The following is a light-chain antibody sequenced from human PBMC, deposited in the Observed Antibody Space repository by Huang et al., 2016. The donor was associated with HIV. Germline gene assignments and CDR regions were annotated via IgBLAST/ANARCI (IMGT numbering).Light chain of an antibody. J-gene: IGKJ1*01. Sequence: DIQMTKSPSSLSASVGDRVTITCRASKDISSFLAWYQLKPGKVPKLLIHAASTLQSGVPSRFSGSGSGTHFTLTISSLQPEDVAFYFCQKYDSAPRTFGQGTKVEIK. CDR3: QKYDSAPRT. CDR1: KDISSF. V-gene: IGKV1-27*01. CDR2: AAS.